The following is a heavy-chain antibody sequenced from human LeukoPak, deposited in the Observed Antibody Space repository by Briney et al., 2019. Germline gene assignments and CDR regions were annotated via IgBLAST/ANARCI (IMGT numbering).Heavy chain of an antibody. Sequence: GGSLRLSCAASGFTFSNHWMHWVRQAPGKALVWVSRINSDGNSTSYADSVKGRFTISRDNANNTLYLEMNSLRAEDTAVYYCARTLRLGTPRAFDIWGRGTMVTVSS. V-gene: IGHV3-74*01. J-gene: IGHJ3*02. CDR1: GFTFSNHW. CDR3: ARTLRLGTPRAFDI. D-gene: IGHD1-14*01. CDR2: INSDGNST.